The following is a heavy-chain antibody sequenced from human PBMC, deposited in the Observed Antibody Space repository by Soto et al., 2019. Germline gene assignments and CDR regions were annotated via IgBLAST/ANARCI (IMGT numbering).Heavy chain of an antibody. D-gene: IGHD5-12*01. J-gene: IGHJ5*02. CDR1: GFSFSSYA. Sequence: DVQLLESGGGLVQPGGSLRLSCAASGFSFSSYAMVWVRQAPGKGLEWVAVISAGGGSSYFADSVEGRFTLSRDNSKNVLSLQKNSLRAEDAAIYFCAKRAIKYSASVDHWGQGTQVVVSS. V-gene: IGHV3-23*01. CDR3: AKRAIKYSASVDH. CDR2: ISAGGGSS.